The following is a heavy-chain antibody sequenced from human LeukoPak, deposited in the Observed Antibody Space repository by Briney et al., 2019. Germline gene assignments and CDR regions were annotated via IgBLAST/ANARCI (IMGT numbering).Heavy chain of an antibody. D-gene: IGHD3-9*01. V-gene: IGHV4-34*01. CDR2: INHSGST. J-gene: IGHJ4*02. CDR3: ARVPYTSDWAPVSFDY. CDR1: GGSFSGYY. Sequence: SETLSLTCAVYGGSFSGYYWSWIRQPPGKGLEWIGEINHSGSTNYNPSLKSRVTISVDTSKNQFSLKLSSVTAADTAVYYCARVPYTSDWAPVSFDYWGQGTLVTVSS.